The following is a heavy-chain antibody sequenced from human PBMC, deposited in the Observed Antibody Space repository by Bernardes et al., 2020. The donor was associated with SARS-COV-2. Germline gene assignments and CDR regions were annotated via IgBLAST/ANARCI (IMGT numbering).Heavy chain of an antibody. D-gene: IGHD2-21*01. CDR1: GYTFSTYG. V-gene: IGHV1-18*01. CDR3: ASCSGGYCFSEGSYYYYGLDV. CDR2: INANNGNT. Sequence: ASVTVSCTASGYTFSTYGISWVRQAPGQGLEWMGWINANNGNTNYVQKVQGRVTMTTDRSTSTAYMELRSLRPDDTAVYYCASCSGGYCFSEGSYYYYGLDVWGQGTTVTVSS. J-gene: IGHJ6*02.